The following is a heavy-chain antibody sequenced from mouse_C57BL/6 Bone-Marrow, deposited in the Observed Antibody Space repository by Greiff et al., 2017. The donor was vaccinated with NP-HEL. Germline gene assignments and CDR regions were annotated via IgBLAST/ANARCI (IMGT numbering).Heavy chain of an antibody. Sequence: EVKLMESGGGLVQSGRSLRLSCATSGFTFSDFYMEWVRQAPGKGLEWIAASRNKANDYTTGYSASVKGRFIVSRDTSQSILYLQMNALRAEDTAIYDCARDAPGRGGYFDYWGQGTTLTVSS. CDR1: GFTFSDFY. CDR2: SRNKANDYTT. CDR3: ARDAPGRGGYFDY. J-gene: IGHJ2*01. V-gene: IGHV7-1*01.